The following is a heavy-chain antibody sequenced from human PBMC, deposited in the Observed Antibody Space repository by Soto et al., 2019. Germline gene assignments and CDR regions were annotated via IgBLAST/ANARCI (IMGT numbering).Heavy chain of an antibody. J-gene: IGHJ4*02. CDR3: ARDLAKGGGSAGFDY. CDR1: GYTFTGYY. D-gene: IGHD1-26*01. Sequence: GASVKVSCKASGYTFTGYYMHWVRQAPGQGLEWMVCINPNSGGTNYAQKFQGWVTMTRDTSISTAYMELSRLRSDDTAVYYCARDLAKGGGSAGFDYWGQGTLVTVSS. V-gene: IGHV1-2*04. CDR2: INPNSGGT.